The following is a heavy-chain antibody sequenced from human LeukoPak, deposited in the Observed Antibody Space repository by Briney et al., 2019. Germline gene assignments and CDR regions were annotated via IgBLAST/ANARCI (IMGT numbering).Heavy chain of an antibody. CDR3: ARDGYINVWKFES. D-gene: IGHD5-12*01. Sequence: GGSLRLSCAAFGFTFSSHWMSWVRQTPGEGLEWVAYIKQDGSEKYVVDSVKGRFTISRDNAKNSLYLQMNSLRAEDTAVYYCARDGYINVWKFESWGQGTLVTVSS. CDR1: GFTFSSHW. V-gene: IGHV3-7*01. J-gene: IGHJ4*02. CDR2: IKQDGSEK.